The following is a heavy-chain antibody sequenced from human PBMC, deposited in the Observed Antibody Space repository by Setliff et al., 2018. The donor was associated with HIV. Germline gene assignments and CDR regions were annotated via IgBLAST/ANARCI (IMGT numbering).Heavy chain of an antibody. Sequence: ASVKVSCKASGYTFTGYYMHWVRQAPGQGLEWMGWINPNSGGTNYAQKFQGWVTMTRDTSISTAYMELSRLRSDDTAVYYCARGWNYRHYYYYGMDVWGQGTTVTVSS. CDR2: INPNSGGT. V-gene: IGHV1-2*04. J-gene: IGHJ6*02. CDR3: ARGWNYRHYYYYGMDV. D-gene: IGHD1-7*01. CDR1: GYTFTGYY.